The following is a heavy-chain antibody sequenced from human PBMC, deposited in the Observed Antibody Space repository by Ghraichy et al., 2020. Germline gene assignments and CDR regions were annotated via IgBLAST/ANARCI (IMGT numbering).Heavy chain of an antibody. CDR3: AGDYNMVYSSSWYPPNYYGIDV. V-gene: IGHV3-7*01. D-gene: IGHD6-13*01. Sequence: ETLSLTCAASGFTFSSYWMSWVRQAPGKGLEWVANIKQDGSEKYYVDSVKGRFTISRDNAKNSLYLQMNSLRAEDTAVYYCAGDYNMVYSSSWYPPNYYGIDVCGQGPTVPVSS. CDR2: IKQDGSEK. J-gene: IGHJ6*02. CDR1: GFTFSSYW.